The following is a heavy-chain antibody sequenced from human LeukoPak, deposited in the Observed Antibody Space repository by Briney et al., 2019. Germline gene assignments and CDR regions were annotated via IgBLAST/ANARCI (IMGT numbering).Heavy chain of an antibody. V-gene: IGHV4-4*07. CDR2: FYPSGRT. Sequence: SETLSLTCTVSGGSISSYYWSWIRQPAGKGLEWIGRFYPSGRTNYNPSLKSRVTMSVDTSRNQFSLRLSSVTAADTAVYYCARDLSGSSGWYWFDPWGQGTLVTVSS. D-gene: IGHD6-19*01. CDR3: ARDLSGSSGWYWFDP. J-gene: IGHJ5*02. CDR1: GGSISSYY.